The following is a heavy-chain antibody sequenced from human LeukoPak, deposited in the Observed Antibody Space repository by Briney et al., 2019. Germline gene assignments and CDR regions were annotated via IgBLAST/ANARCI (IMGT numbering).Heavy chain of an antibody. CDR2: IYPGDSDI. D-gene: IGHD3-10*01. CDR1: GYRFTSYW. V-gene: IGHV5-51*01. J-gene: IGHJ4*02. Sequence: GESLQISFQGSGYRFTSYWIGWVGPMPGKGLEWMGMIYPGDSDIRYSPYFQGQVTISADKSISTAYLQWSSLKASDTAMYYCARPSYYYGSGSYSDSYYFDYWGQGTLVTVSS. CDR3: ARPSYYYGSGSYSDSYYFDY.